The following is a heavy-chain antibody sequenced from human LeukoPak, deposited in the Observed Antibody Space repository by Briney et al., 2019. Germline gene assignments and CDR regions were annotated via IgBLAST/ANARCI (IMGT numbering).Heavy chain of an antibody. J-gene: IGHJ4*02. Sequence: SETLSLTCTVSGGSISSSSYYWGWIRQPPGKGLEWIGSTYYSGSTYYNPSLKSRVTISVDTSKNQFSLKLSSVTAADTAVYYCARQTQLLWFGELMNYFDYWGQGTLVTVSS. CDR3: ARQTQLLWFGELMNYFDY. CDR2: TYYSGST. CDR1: GGSISSSSYY. V-gene: IGHV4-39*01. D-gene: IGHD3-10*01.